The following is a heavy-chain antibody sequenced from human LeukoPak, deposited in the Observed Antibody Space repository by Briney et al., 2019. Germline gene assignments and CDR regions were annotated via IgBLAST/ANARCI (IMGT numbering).Heavy chain of an antibody. D-gene: IGHD3-9*01. Sequence: SETLSLTCTVSGGSISSGGYYWSWIRQHPGKGLEWIGYIYYSGSTYYNPSLKSRVTISVDTSKNQFSLKLSSVTAADTAVYYCAREVRRSLTGYYYGFDPWGRGTLVTVSS. V-gene: IGHV4-31*03. CDR3: AREVRRSLTGYYYGFDP. CDR1: GGSISSGGYY. CDR2: IYYSGST. J-gene: IGHJ5*02.